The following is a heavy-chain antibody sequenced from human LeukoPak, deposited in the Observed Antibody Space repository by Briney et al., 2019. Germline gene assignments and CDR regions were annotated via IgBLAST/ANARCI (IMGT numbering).Heavy chain of an antibody. CDR2: INPSGGST. D-gene: IGHD3-3*01. CDR3: ARDGFLHPSHLENYYYYYMDV. V-gene: IGHV1-46*01. Sequence: ASVKVSCKASGYTFTSYYMHWVRQDPGQGLEWMGIINPSGGSTSYAQKFQGRVTMTRDTSTSTVYMELSSLRSEDTAVYYCARDGFLHPSHLENYYYYYMDVWGKGTTVTVSS. CDR1: GYTFTSYY. J-gene: IGHJ6*03.